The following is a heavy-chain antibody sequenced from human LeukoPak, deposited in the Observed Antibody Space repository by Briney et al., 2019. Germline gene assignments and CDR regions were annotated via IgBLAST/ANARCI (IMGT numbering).Heavy chain of an antibody. CDR1: GYTFINYW. V-gene: IGHV5-51*01. J-gene: IGHJ4*02. D-gene: IGHD5-12*01. CDR3: ARSPWNSYDY. CDR2: IYPSDSDP. Sequence: GAWPQIPCKGSGYTFINYWIGWGRQMPGKGLEWMGIIYPSDSDPRYSPSFRGQVTISADKSISTAYLQWSSLKASDTAMYYCARSPWNSYDYWGQGTLVT.